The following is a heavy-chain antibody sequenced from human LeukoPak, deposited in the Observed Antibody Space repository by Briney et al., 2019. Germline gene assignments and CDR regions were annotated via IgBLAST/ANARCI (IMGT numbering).Heavy chain of an antibody. V-gene: IGHV4-39*01. CDR2: IYSTGTT. D-gene: IGHD3-3*02. CDR3: ARHIAFHANLDY. J-gene: IGHJ4*02. CDR1: GGPIRNSSFY. Sequence: SETLSLTCAVSGGPIRNSSFYWGWIRQPPGKGLEWIASIYSTGTTYYNPSIKSRITIFVDTSKNQVSLKLRSVTAADTAVYYCARHIAFHANLDYWGQGTLVTVSS.